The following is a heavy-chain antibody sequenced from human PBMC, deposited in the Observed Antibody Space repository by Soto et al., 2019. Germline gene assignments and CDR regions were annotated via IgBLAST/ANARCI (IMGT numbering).Heavy chain of an antibody. V-gene: IGHV4-39*01. J-gene: IGHJ4*02. CDR1: GGSISSSSYY. D-gene: IGHD4-17*01. Sequence: SETLSLTCTVSGGSISSSSYYWGWIRQPPGKGLEWIGSIYYSGSTYYNPSLRSRVTISVDTSKNQFSLKLSSVTAADTAVYYCARRAHYGGNSERQIDYWGQGTLVTVSS. CDR2: IYYSGST. CDR3: ARRAHYGGNSERQIDY.